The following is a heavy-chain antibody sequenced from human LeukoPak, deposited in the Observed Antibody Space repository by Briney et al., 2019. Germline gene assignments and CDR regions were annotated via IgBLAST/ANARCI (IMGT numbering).Heavy chain of an antibody. Sequence: SMLFSSKAFAYSSTNYWIGCVRQMPGHRREWMGIIYPGDSDTKYSPSFQGRVTISTDKSISTAYLQWSSLKASDAAMYYRARRIYDTSGDYMDVWGKGTTVTVSS. D-gene: IGHD3-22*01. CDR1: AYSSTNYW. CDR2: IYPGDSDT. J-gene: IGHJ6*03. CDR3: ARRIYDTSGDYMDV. V-gene: IGHV5-51*01.